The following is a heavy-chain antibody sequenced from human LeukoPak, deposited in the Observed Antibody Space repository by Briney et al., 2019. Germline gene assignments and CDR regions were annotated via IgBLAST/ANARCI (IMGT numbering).Heavy chain of an antibody. V-gene: IGHV1-18*04. CDR1: GYTFTGYY. J-gene: IGHJ4*02. Sequence: GASVKVSCKASGYTFTGYYMHWVRQAPGQGLEWMGWISAYNGNTNYAQKLQGRVTMTADTSTSTAYMELRSLRSDDTAVYYCARDGGGFGELLLPFDYWGQGTLVTVSS. CDR2: ISAYNGNT. D-gene: IGHD3-10*01. CDR3: ARDGGGFGELLLPFDY.